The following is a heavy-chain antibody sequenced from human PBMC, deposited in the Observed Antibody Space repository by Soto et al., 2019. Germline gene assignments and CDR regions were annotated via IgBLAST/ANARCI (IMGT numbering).Heavy chain of an antibody. V-gene: IGHV3-23*01. CDR2: ISGSGGST. CDR3: AKDHDGTMGGAFDI. D-gene: IGHD1-26*01. J-gene: IGHJ3*02. Sequence: EVQLLESGGGLVQPGGSLRLSCAASGFTFSSYAMRWVRQAPGKGLEWVSAISGSGGSTYYADSVKGRFTLSRDHSKNTQYLQMNSLRAEDTAVYYCAKDHDGTMGGAFDIWGQGTMVTVSS. CDR1: GFTFSSYA.